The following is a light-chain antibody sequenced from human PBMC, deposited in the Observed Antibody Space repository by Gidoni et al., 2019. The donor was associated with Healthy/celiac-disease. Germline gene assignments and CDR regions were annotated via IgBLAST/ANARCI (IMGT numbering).Light chain of an antibody. Sequence: QSALTQPASVSGSPGQSITISCTGTSSDVGGYNYASWYQQHPGKAPKLMIYDVSNRPSGVSNRFSGSKSGNTASLTISGLQAEDEAYYYCSSYTSSSTLVFGGGTKLTVL. CDR3: SSYTSSSTLV. CDR1: SSDVGGYNY. CDR2: DVS. V-gene: IGLV2-14*01. J-gene: IGLJ3*02.